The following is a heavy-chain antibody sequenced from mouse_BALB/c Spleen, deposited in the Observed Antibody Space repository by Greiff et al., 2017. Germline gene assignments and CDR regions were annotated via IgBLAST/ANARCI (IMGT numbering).Heavy chain of an antibody. CDR2: IDPENGNT. J-gene: IGHJ4*01. D-gene: IGHD2-2*01. Sequence: VQLQQSGAELVRPGALVKLSCKASGFNIKDYYMHWVKQRPEQGLEWIGWIDPENGNTIYDPKFQGKASITADTSSNTAYLQLSSLTSEDTAVYYCARSGNCGYDVSMDCWGQGTSVTVSS. CDR1: GFNIKDYY. CDR3: ARSGNCGYDVSMDC. V-gene: IGHV14-1*02.